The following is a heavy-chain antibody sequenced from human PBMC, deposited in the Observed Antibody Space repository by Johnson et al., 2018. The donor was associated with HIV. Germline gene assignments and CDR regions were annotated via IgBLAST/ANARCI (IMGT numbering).Heavy chain of an antibody. V-gene: IGHV3-64*01. D-gene: IGHD6-6*01. J-gene: IGHJ3*01. CDR1: GFTFSNYA. Sequence: VQLVESGGGVVQPGRSLRLSCAASGFTFSNYAMHWVRQAPGKGLEYVSAITSNGGSTYYANSVKGRFIISRDNSKNTLYLQMNSLRAEDTAVYYCATGRASVWGQGTMVTVSS. CDR2: ITSNGGST. CDR3: ATGRASV.